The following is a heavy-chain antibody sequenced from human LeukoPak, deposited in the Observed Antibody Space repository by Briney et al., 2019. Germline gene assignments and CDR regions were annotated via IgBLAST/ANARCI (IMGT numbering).Heavy chain of an antibody. D-gene: IGHD2-2*01. CDR1: GYTFTGYY. J-gene: IGHJ6*03. CDR2: INPNSGGT. CDR3: ARNVFWACSSTSCYLDYYYYYMDV. Sequence: ASVKVSCKASGYTFTGYYMHWVRQAPGQGLEWMGWINPNSGGTNYAQKFQGRVTMTRDTSISTAYMGLSRLRSDDTAVYYCARNVFWACSSTSCYLDYYYYYMDVWGKGTTVTVSS. V-gene: IGHV1-2*02.